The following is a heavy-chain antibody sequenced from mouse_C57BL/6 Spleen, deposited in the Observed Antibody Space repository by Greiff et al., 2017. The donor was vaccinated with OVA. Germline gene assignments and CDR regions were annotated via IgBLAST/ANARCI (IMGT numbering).Heavy chain of an antibody. V-gene: IGHV2-2*01. CDR3: AREVTTRGFAY. CDR2: IWSGGGT. J-gene: IGHJ3*01. Sequence: QVQLQQSGPGLVQPSQTLSITCTASGFSLTSYGVHWVRQSPGKGLEWLGVIWSGGGTDYNAAFISSLSISKDNSKSQVFFKMNSLQADDTAIYYCAREVTTRGFAYWGQGTLLTVSA. CDR1: GFSLTSYG. D-gene: IGHD2-5*01.